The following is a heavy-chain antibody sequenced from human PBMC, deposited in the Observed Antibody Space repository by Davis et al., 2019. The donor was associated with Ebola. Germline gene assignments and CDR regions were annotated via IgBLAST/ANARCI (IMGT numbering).Heavy chain of an antibody. CDR1: GFTFSGSA. CDR3: ICSQQPFDY. D-gene: IGHD3-10*02. J-gene: IGHJ4*02. Sequence: GESQKISCAASGFTFSGSAMHWVRQASGKGLEWVGRIRSKANSYATAYAASVKGRFTISRDDSKNTAYLQMNSLKTEDTAVYYCICSQQPFDYWGQGTLVTVSS. V-gene: IGHV3-73*01. CDR2: IRSKANSYAT.